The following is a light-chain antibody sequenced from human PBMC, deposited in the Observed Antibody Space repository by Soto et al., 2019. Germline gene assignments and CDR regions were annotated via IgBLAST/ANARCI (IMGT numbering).Light chain of an antibody. CDR3: GTWDSNLTAGV. J-gene: IGLJ3*02. Sequence: QPVLTQPPSVCAAPGQKGTISCSGRSSNIGNNHVSWNQQLPGTGPQLLIDANNKRHSGMSDRSSGSKSGTSATMGITGLQTGEEADYDCGTWDSNLTAGVFGAGTELTVL. V-gene: IGLV1-51*02. CDR2: ANN. CDR1: SSNIGNNH.